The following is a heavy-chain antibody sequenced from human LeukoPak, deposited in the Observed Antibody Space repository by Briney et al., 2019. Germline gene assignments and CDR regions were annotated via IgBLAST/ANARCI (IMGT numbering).Heavy chain of an antibody. V-gene: IGHV1-18*01. CDR3: AREGVLLWFGEFHDAFDI. D-gene: IGHD3-10*01. CDR1: GYTFTSYG. CDR2: ISAYNGNT. Sequence: ASVKVSCKASGYTFTSYGISWVRQAPGQGLEWMGWISAYNGNTNYAQKLQGRVTMTTDTSTSTAYMELRSLRSDDTAVYYCAREGVLLWFGEFHDAFDIWGQGTMVTVSS. J-gene: IGHJ3*02.